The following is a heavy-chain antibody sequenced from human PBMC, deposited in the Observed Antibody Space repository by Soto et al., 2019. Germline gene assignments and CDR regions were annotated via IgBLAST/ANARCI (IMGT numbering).Heavy chain of an antibody. CDR2: INPSGGST. CDR3: ARDCWRPDDFWSGYRLPDY. V-gene: IGHV1-46*01. D-gene: IGHD3-3*01. Sequence: GASVKVSCKASGYTFTSYYMHWARQAPGQGLEWMGIINPSGGSTSYAQKFQGRVTMTRDTSTSTVYMELSSLRSEDTAVYYCARDCWRPDDFWSGYRLPDYWGQGTLVTVSS. CDR1: GYTFTSYY. J-gene: IGHJ4*02.